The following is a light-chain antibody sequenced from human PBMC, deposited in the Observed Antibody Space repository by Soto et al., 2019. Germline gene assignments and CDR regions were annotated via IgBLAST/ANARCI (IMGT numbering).Light chain of an antibody. Sequence: DIQMTQSPSSLSASVGDRVTITCRASQSISSYLNWYQQKPGKAPKLLIYAASNLQSGVPSRFSGSTSGTEFTLTISSLQPEDFATYYCQQTYSTPRSTFSQGTRLDIK. CDR3: QQTYSTPRST. J-gene: IGKJ5*01. CDR2: AAS. V-gene: IGKV1-39*01. CDR1: QSISSY.